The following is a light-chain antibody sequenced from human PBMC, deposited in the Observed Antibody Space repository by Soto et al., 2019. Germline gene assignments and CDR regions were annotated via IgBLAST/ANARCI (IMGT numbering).Light chain of an antibody. Sequence: HSVLTQPPSVSGSPGQSVAVSCTGTSSDVGSYNRVSWYQQPPGTAPKLIIYEVNNRPSGVPDRFSGSKSGNTASLTISGFQPEAEAVYYCASFTTTTTNVFGIGTKFPVL. V-gene: IGLV2-18*02. CDR2: EVN. CDR1: SSDVGSYNR. CDR3: ASFTTTTTNV. J-gene: IGLJ1*01.